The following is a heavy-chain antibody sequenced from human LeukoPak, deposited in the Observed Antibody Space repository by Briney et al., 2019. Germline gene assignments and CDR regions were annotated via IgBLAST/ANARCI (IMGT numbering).Heavy chain of an antibody. CDR2: IIPMINTP. J-gene: IGHJ4*02. V-gene: IGHV1-69*01. D-gene: IGHD4-17*01. CDR3: AIFQGTYGDNENDY. Sequence: SVKVSCKASGGTFRSYAITWVRQAPGKGLEWMGGIIPMINTPKYAQKFQGRVSITADESTSTGYMEVSSLRSEDTAVYYCAIFQGTYGDNENDYWGQGTLVTVSS. CDR1: GGTFRSYA.